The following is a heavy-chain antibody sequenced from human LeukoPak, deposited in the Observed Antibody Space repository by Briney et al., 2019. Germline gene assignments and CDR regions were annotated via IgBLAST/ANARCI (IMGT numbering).Heavy chain of an antibody. CDR2: IDIDGIST. Sequence: GGSLRLSCAASGFSLTSYYMHWVCQVPGKGPVWVSWIDIDGISTKYADSVKGRFTISRDNAKNTVYLQMNSLRVEDTAVYYCARDSSDFDLSGRGTLVTVSS. V-gene: IGHV3-74*03. J-gene: IGHJ2*01. CDR3: ARDSSDFDL. CDR1: GFSLTSYY.